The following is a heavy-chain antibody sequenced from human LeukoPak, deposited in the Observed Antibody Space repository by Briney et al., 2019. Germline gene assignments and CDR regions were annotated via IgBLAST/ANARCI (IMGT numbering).Heavy chain of an antibody. CDR1: GFTLSSYS. CDR3: ARDRNTVFDY. D-gene: IGHD1-14*01. J-gene: IGHJ4*02. CDR2: ISSSSSYI. Sequence: PGGSLRLSCAASGFTLSSYSMNWVRQAPGKGLEWVSSISSSSSYIYYADSVKGRFTISRDNAKNSLYLQMNSLRAEDTAVYYCARDRNTVFDYWGQGTLVTVSS. V-gene: IGHV3-21*01.